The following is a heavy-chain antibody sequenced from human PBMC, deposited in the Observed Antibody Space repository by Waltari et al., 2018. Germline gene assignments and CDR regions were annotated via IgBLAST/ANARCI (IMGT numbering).Heavy chain of an antibody. D-gene: IGHD6-19*01. V-gene: IGHV3-73*01. CDR2: IRSKDNSYAT. J-gene: IGHJ4*02. CDR3: TRPGIAVAGFDY. Sequence: EVQLVESGGGLVQPGGSLKLSCAASGFTFSGSAMHWVRQASGKGLEWVGRIRSKDNSYATAYAASVKGRFTISRDDSKNTAYLQMNSLKTEDTAVYYCTRPGIAVAGFDYWGQGTLVTVSS. CDR1: GFTFSGSA.